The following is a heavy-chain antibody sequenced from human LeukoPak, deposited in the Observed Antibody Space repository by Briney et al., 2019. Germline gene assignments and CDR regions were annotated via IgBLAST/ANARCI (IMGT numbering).Heavy chain of an antibody. CDR2: IYYSGST. J-gene: IGHJ4*02. CDR1: GGSIRSGSQY. Sequence: PSETLSLTCTVSGGSIRSGSQYWAWIRQPPGKGLEWIGSIYYSGSTYYNPSLENRVTISIDTSKNHFSLKLSSLSAADTPVYYCAKRDDSGGNLVDLWGQGTLVTVS. D-gene: IGHD3-22*01. V-gene: IGHV4-39*02. CDR3: AKRDDSGGNLVDL.